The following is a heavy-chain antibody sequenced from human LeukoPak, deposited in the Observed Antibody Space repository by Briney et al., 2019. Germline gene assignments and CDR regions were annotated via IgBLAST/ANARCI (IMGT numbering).Heavy chain of an antibody. D-gene: IGHD6-19*01. Sequence: SETLSLTCTVSGGSISSGSYYWSWIRQPAGKGLEWIGRIYTSGSTNSNPSLKSRVTISVDTYKNQFSLKLSSVPRADTAVYYCERRSLAVADDYWGQGSLVTVSS. CDR2: IYTSGST. J-gene: IGHJ4*02. V-gene: IGHV4-61*02. CDR3: ERRSLAVADDY. CDR1: GGSISSGSYY.